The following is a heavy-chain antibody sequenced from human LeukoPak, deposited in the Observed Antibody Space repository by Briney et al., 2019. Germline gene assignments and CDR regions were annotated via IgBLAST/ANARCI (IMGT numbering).Heavy chain of an antibody. Sequence: PSETLSLTCSVSGDSISGFYWNWIRQSPGKGLEWIGNIHYSGNSNYNPSLKSRATISIDTSRKQFFLKLSSVTAADTAVYYCVLAPNSNWFDFWGQGTQVTVSS. D-gene: IGHD2-8*01. CDR1: GDSISGFY. CDR2: IHYSGNS. V-gene: IGHV4-59*08. J-gene: IGHJ5*01. CDR3: VLAPNSNWFDF.